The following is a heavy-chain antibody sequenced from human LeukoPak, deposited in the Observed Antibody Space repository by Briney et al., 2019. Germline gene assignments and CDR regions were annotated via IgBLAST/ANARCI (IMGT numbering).Heavy chain of an antibody. CDR2: ISGNSVKI. Sequence: GGSLRLSCVASGFTFDDYALHWVRRAPGKGLEWVSSISGNSVKIDYADSVKGRFTISRDNAKNSLYLQMNSLRAEDTALYYCVKVGMVEIGPGYFDYWGQGTLVTVSS. V-gene: IGHV3-9*01. J-gene: IGHJ4*02. CDR3: VKVGMVEIGPGYFDY. CDR1: GFTFDDYA. D-gene: IGHD2-15*01.